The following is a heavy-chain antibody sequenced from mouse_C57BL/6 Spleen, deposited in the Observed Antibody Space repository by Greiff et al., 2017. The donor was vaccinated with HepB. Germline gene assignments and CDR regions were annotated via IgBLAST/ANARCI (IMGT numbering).Heavy chain of an antibody. D-gene: IGHD3-2*02. J-gene: IGHJ2*01. V-gene: IGHV1-4*01. Sequence: VQLQQSGAELARPGASVKMSCKASGYTFTSYTMHWVKQRPGQGLEWIGYINPSSGYTKYNQKFKDKATLTADKSSSTAYMQLGSLTSEDSAVYYCARDSSGYVDYWGQGTTLTVSS. CDR1: GYTFTSYT. CDR2: INPSSGYT. CDR3: ARDSSGYVDY.